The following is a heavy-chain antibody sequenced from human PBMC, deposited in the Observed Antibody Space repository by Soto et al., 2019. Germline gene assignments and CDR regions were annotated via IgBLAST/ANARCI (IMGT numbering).Heavy chain of an antibody. J-gene: IGHJ4*02. CDR1: GFTFDDYA. Sequence: PGGSLRLSCAASGFTFDDYAMQWVRQAPGKGLEWVSGISWNSGSIAYADSVKGRFTISRDNAKNSLYLQMDSLRAEDTALYYCAKDMYSSGWYYFDYWGQGTLVTVSS. V-gene: IGHV3-9*01. D-gene: IGHD6-19*01. CDR2: ISWNSGSI. CDR3: AKDMYSSGWYYFDY.